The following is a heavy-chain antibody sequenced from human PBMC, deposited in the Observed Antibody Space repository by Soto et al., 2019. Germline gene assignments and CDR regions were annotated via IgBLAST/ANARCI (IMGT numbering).Heavy chain of an antibody. J-gene: IGHJ6*02. CDR3: ARDNSYYDILTGYYDYGMDV. D-gene: IGHD3-9*01. V-gene: IGHV4-34*01. Sequence: PSETLSLTCAVSSGSFTGHFWSWIRQPPGKGLEWIGEINPTRGTNYNPSLKSRVAISVDTSKNQFSLKLNSVTAADTAVYYCARDNSYYDILTGYYDYGMDVWGQGTTVT. CDR1: SGSFTGHF. CDR2: INPTRGT.